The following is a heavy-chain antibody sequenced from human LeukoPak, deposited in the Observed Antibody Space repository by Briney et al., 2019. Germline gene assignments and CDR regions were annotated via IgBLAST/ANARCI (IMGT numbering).Heavy chain of an antibody. Sequence: ASGKVSCKVSGYTLTELSMHWVRQAPGKGLEWMGGFDPEDGETIYAQKFQGRVTMTEDTSTDTAYMELSSLRSEDTAVYYCATVPSMVRGVQYFDYWGQGTLVTVSS. J-gene: IGHJ4*02. CDR1: GYTLTELS. CDR3: ATVPSMVRGVQYFDY. D-gene: IGHD3-10*01. CDR2: FDPEDGET. V-gene: IGHV1-24*01.